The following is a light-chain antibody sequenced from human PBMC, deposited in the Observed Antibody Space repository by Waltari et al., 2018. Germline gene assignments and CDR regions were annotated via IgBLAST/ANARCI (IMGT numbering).Light chain of an antibody. V-gene: IGKV1-5*03. Sequence: DIQMTQSPSSLSASVGDRVTITCRASQGIGSWLAWYQQKPGKAPKLLLYKASSLQSGVPSRSIGSGSGPDFTLTISSLQPEDFSTYYCQQYNSAPCTFGRGTKVEIK. J-gene: IGKJ1*01. CDR1: QGIGSW. CDR2: KAS. CDR3: QQYNSAPCT.